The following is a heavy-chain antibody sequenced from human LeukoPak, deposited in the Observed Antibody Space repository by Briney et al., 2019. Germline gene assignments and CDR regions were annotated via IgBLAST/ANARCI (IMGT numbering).Heavy chain of an antibody. CDR1: GGSVSGGSYY. J-gene: IGHJ4*02. CDR2: FYYTGST. CDR3: ASGQFLVSNDY. D-gene: IGHD5/OR15-5a*01. V-gene: IGHV4-61*01. Sequence: SETLSLTCTVSGGSVSGGSYYWSWIRQPPGKGLEWIGYFYYTGSTNYNPSLKSRVTISVDTSKNQFSLRLSSVTAADAAVYYCASGQFLVSNDYWGQGILVTVSS.